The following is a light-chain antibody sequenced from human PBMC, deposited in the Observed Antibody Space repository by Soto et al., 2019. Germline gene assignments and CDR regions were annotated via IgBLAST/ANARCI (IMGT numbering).Light chain of an antibody. CDR3: KQYASSRT. J-gene: IGKJ1*01. CDR1: QSVTNNY. V-gene: IGKV3-20*01. CDR2: GAS. Sequence: ELVMTQSPATLSVSPGEPATLSRRASQSVTNNYLAWFQQKPGQAPRLLMYGASSRATGIQDRFSGSGSGTDFTPTITRLEPEDFAVYYCKQYASSRTCGQGTKVDIK.